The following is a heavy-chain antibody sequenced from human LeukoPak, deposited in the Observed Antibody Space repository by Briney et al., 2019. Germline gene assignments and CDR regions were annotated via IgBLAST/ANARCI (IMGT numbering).Heavy chain of an antibody. J-gene: IGHJ4*02. D-gene: IGHD3-3*01. CDR1: GFTFSSYG. Sequence: GGSLRLSCAASGFTFSSYGMHWVRQAPGKGLEWVAVIWYDGSNKYYADSVKGRFTIPRDNSKNTLDLRMNSLRAEDTAVYYCARDRSYDFWSGYSTPDYWGQGTLVTVSS. CDR2: IWYDGSNK. V-gene: IGHV3-33*01. CDR3: ARDRSYDFWSGYSTPDY.